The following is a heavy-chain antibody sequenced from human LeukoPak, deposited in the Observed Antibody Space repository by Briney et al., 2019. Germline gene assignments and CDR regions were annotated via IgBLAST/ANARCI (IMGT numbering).Heavy chain of an antibody. CDR1: GGSFSGYY. CDR2: INHSGST. Sequence: SETLSLTCAVYGGSFSGYYWSWIRQPPGKGLEWIGEINHSGSTYYNPSLKSRVTISVDTSKNQFSLKLSSVTAADTAVYYCARGAHITIFGVVIIREYFQHWGQGTLVTVSS. D-gene: IGHD3-3*01. V-gene: IGHV4-34*01. CDR3: ARGAHITIFGVVIIREYFQH. J-gene: IGHJ1*01.